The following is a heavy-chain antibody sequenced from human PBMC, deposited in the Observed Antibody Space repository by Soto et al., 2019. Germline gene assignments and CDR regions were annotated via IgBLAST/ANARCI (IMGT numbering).Heavy chain of an antibody. J-gene: IGHJ3*02. CDR1: GFIFGNYM. V-gene: IGHV3-23*01. Sequence: EVQLLGSGGGLVQPGESLRLSCAVSGFIFGNYMMTWVRQAPGKGLEWVSTIRDGGESTYYADSVKGRFTISRDNSKNTLYLQMDSLGVEDPAVYYCSPHVHCSGGSCHYDAFDIRGQGTMVTVSS. CDR3: SPHVHCSGGSCHYDAFDI. D-gene: IGHD2-15*01. CDR2: IRDGGEST.